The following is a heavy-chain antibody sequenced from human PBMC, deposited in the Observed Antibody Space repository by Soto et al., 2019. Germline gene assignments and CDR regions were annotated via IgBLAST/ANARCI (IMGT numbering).Heavy chain of an antibody. J-gene: IGHJ6*02. Sequence: QVQLQESGPGLVKPSETLSLSCTVSGGSISSYYWSWFRQSPGNRMEWIGYVHHSWGSSYNPSLQSRVAITLDTSKSQFSLKVTSVTATDTAVYYCARQGFGPLHGLVDVWGQGTTVTVSS. CDR3: ARQGFGPLHGLVDV. CDR1: GGSISSYY. CDR2: VHHSWGS. D-gene: IGHD3-10*01. V-gene: IGHV4-59*08.